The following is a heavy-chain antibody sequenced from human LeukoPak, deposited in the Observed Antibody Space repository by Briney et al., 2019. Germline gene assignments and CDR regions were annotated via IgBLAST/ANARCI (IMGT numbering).Heavy chain of an antibody. D-gene: IGHD3-22*01. CDR3: AKDGELYYYDSSGYYQYYFDY. CDR1: GLTFSGYG. CDR2: IRGCSGST. Sequence: GGSLTLSCAASGLTFSGYGMSWVRQATGEVLEWVTAIRGCSGSTYYADSVKGRFTISRDNSKNTLYLQMNSLRAEDTAVYYCAKDGELYYYDSSGYYQYYFDYWGQGTLVTVSS. J-gene: IGHJ4*02. V-gene: IGHV3-23*01.